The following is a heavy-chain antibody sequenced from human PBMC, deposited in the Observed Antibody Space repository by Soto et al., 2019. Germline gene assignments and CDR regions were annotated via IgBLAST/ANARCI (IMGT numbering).Heavy chain of an antibody. J-gene: IGHJ3*02. Sequence: QVQLVQSGAEVKKPGASVKVSCKASGYTFTSYAMHWVRQAPGQRLEWMGWINAGDGNTKYSQKFQGSVTITRGTSAVTAYMEVSSLRSEDTAMYYCAREDYGDYGDSFDIRGPRTMVTVSS. D-gene: IGHD4-17*01. CDR1: GYTFTSYA. CDR3: AREDYGDYGDSFDI. V-gene: IGHV1-3*01. CDR2: INAGDGNT.